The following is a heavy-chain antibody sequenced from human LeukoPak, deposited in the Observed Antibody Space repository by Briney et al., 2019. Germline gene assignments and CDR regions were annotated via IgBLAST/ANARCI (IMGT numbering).Heavy chain of an antibody. CDR3: AALHGYFYYIDV. Sequence: SETLSLTCTVSGGSISSSSYYWGWIRQPPGKGLEWIGSIYYSGSTYYNPSLKSRVTISVDTSKNQFSLKLSPVTAADTAVYYCAALHGYFYYIDVWGKGTTVTVSS. CDR1: GGSISSSSYY. CDR2: IYYSGST. V-gene: IGHV4-39*07. J-gene: IGHJ6*03.